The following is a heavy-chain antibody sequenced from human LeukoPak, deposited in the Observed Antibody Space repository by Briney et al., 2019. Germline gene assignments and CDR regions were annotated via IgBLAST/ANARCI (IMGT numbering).Heavy chain of an antibody. CDR2: ISPSGGAT. CDR1: GFTFSSHA. CDR3: AKASLCSSAACYAFDI. D-gene: IGHD2-15*01. J-gene: IGHJ3*02. Sequence: GGSLRLSCAASGFTFSSHAMSWVRQAPGKGPAWVSGISPSGGATSYTDSVKGRFTISRDNSKNTLHLQMNTLRAEDTAIYYCAKASLCSSAACYAFDIWGQGTMVTVSS. V-gene: IGHV3-23*01.